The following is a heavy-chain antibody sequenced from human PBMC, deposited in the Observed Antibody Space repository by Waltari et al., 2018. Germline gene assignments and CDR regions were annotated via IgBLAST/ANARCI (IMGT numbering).Heavy chain of an antibody. D-gene: IGHD4-17*01. J-gene: IGHJ6*02. CDR1: GYTFTGYY. V-gene: IGHV1-2*06. CDR2: INPNSGGT. CDR3: ASTTVSGYYYYGMDV. Sequence: QVQLVQSGAEVKKPGASVKVSCKASGYTFTGYYMHWVRQAPGQGLEWMGRINPNSGGTNYAQKFQGRVTMTRDTSISTAYMELSRLRSDDTAVYYCASTTVSGYYYYGMDVWGQGTTVTVSS.